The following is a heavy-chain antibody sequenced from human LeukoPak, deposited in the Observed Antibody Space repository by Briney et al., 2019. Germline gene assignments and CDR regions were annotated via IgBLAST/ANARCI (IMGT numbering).Heavy chain of an antibody. Sequence: PSETLSLTCAVSGGFINNFYWSWIRQPPGKGLEWIGDIYYSGSTTYNPSLKSRITISVDTPKNQFSLKVSSVTAADTAVYYCARYSGTTTYYYYMDVWGKGTTVTVSS. D-gene: IGHD1-7*01. CDR1: GGFINNFY. J-gene: IGHJ6*03. CDR2: IYYSGST. CDR3: ARYSGTTTYYYYMDV. V-gene: IGHV4-59*01.